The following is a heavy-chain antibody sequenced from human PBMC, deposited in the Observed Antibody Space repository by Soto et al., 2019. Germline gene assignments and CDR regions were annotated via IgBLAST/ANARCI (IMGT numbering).Heavy chain of an antibody. J-gene: IGHJ5*02. CDR2: IYTSGST. Sequence: QVQLQESGPGLVKPSETLSLTCTVSGGSISSYYWSWIRQPAGKGLEWIGRIYTSGSTNYNPSLKSRVTMSVDTSKNQFSLKLSSVTAADTAVYYCARDRLRFLEWSRSPFDPWGQGTLVTVSS. CDR3: ARDRLRFLEWSRSPFDP. V-gene: IGHV4-4*07. D-gene: IGHD3-3*01. CDR1: GGSISSYY.